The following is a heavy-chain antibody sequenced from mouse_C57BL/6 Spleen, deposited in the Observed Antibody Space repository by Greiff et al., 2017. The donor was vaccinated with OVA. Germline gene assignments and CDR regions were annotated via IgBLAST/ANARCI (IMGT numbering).Heavy chain of an antibody. Sequence: EVKLVESGPGMVKPSQSLSLTCTVTGYSITSGYDWHWIRHFPGNKLEWMGYISYSGSTNYNPSLKSRISITHDTSKNHFFLKLNSVTTEDTATYYCASGLLRSAMDYWGQGTSVTVSS. J-gene: IGHJ4*01. CDR3: ASGLLRSAMDY. V-gene: IGHV3-1*01. D-gene: IGHD2-3*01. CDR2: ISYSGST. CDR1: GYSITSGYD.